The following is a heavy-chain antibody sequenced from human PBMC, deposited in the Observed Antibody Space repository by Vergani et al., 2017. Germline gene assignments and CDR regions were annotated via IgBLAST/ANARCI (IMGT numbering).Heavy chain of an antibody. CDR2: IYYSGST. CDR3: ARANYDFWSGYYLNWFDP. J-gene: IGHJ5*02. V-gene: IGHV4-59*01. CDR1: GGSISSYY. D-gene: IGHD3-3*01. Sequence: QVQLQESGPGLVKPSETLSLTCTVSGGSISSYYWSWIRQPPGKGLEWIGYIYYSGSTNYNPSLKSRVTISVDTSKNQFSLKLSSVTAADTAVYYCARANYDFWSGYYLNWFDPWSQGTLVTVSS.